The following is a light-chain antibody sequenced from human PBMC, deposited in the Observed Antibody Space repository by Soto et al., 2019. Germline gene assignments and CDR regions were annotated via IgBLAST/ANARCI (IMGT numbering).Light chain of an antibody. V-gene: IGKV3-15*01. Sequence: EILMTQSPATLSFSPGERATLSCRASQSVSSNLAWYQQKPGQAPRLLIYGASTRATGIPDRFSGSGSGTELNLTISRLQSEDFAVYYCQQYNNWLITFGQGTRRE. CDR3: QQYNNWLIT. CDR2: GAS. CDR1: QSVSSN. J-gene: IGKJ5*01.